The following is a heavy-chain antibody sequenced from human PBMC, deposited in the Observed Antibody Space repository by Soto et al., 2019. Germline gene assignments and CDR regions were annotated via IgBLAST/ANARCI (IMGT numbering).Heavy chain of an antibody. D-gene: IGHD1-1*01. CDR3: VRDKRTISGIFPGY. CDR2: VCTGGAT. Sequence: GGSLRLSCVGSGFDVTTNCMRWVRQAPGKGPECVSIVCTGGATHYADSVKGRFTISRDRSKNTVHLQMNNVRAEDTAVYYCVRDKRTISGIFPGYWGQGTQVTVSS. J-gene: IGHJ4*02. V-gene: IGHV3-53*01. CDR1: GFDVTTNC.